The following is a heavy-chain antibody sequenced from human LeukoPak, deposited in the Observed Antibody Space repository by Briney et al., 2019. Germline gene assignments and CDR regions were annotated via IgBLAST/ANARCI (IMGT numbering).Heavy chain of an antibody. D-gene: IGHD2-15*01. CDR2: INHSGST. CDR1: GGSFSGYY. V-gene: IGHV4-34*01. CDR3: ARAGVYCSGGSCYFLDY. J-gene: IGHJ4*02. Sequence: SETLSLTCAVYGGSFSGYYWSWIRQPPGKGLEWIGEINHSGSTNYNPSLKSRVTISVDTSKNQFSPKLSSVTAADTAVYYCARAGVYCSGGSCYFLDYWGQGTLVTVSS.